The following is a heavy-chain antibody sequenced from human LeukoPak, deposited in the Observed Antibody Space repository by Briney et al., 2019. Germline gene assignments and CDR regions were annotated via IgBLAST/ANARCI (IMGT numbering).Heavy chain of an antibody. Sequence: ASVRVSCEASGYAFTGYNMHCGRQAPGQGLEWMGWINANSGGADYAQKLQGRVTMTRDMSISTAYMELSRLTSDDTAVYYCARWFTITSGDYDILPSSYHRGMDVWGQGTTVTVSS. CDR2: INANSGGA. CDR3: ARWFTITSGDYDILPSSYHRGMDV. D-gene: IGHD3-9*01. CDR1: GYAFTGYN. V-gene: IGHV1-2*02. J-gene: IGHJ6*02.